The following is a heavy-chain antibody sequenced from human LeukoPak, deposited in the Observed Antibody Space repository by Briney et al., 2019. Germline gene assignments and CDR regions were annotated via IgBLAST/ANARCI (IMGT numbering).Heavy chain of an antibody. CDR1: GYTFTSYD. V-gene: IGHV1-8*01. D-gene: IGHD3-22*01. Sequence: APVKVSCKASGYTFTSYDIKWVRQATGQGLEWVGWMNPNSGNTGYAQNFQGRVTMTRNTSISTAYMELSSLRSENTAVYYCAKSSYYYDSSGYYYRNAFDIWGQGTMVTVSS. CDR2: MNPNSGNT. CDR3: AKSSYYYDSSGYYYRNAFDI. J-gene: IGHJ3*02.